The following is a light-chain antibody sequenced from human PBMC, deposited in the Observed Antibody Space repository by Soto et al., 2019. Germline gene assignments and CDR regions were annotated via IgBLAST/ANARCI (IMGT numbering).Light chain of an antibody. J-gene: IGLJ1*01. CDR3: GTWDNSLSAGV. CDR2: DNH. Sequence: QSVRTQPPSVSAAPGQKVTISCSGSSSNIGNNYVSWFQQLPGTAPKLLIYDNHKRPSGIPDRFSGSKSGTSATLAITGLQTGDEADYYCGTWDNSLSAGVFGTGTKVTVL. V-gene: IGLV1-51*01. CDR1: SSNIGNNY.